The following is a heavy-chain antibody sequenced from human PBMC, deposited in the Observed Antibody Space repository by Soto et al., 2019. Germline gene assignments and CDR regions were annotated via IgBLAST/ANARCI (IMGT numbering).Heavy chain of an antibody. D-gene: IGHD3-10*01. CDR2: ISYDGSNK. CDR3: AKDPRQYYHGPRDSNYYFFYMDV. Sequence: QVQLVESGGGVVQPGRSLRLSCAASGFTFSTYAMHWVRQAPGKGLEWVSVISYDGSNKFYANSVEGRFTISRDDSKSTLYLQMDSLGGADTAIYYCAKDPRQYYHGPRDSNYYFFYMDVWGKGTTVTVSS. J-gene: IGHJ6*03. CDR1: GFTFSTYA. V-gene: IGHV3-30*18.